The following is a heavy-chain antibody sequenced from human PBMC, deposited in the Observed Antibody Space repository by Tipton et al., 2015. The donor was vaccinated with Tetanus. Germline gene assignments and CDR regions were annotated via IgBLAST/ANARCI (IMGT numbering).Heavy chain of an antibody. CDR1: GFTFGSYP. CDR3: VKDRGYRSRWTKEYYYFGMDV. J-gene: IGHJ6*02. V-gene: IGHV3-9*01. D-gene: IGHD2/OR15-2a*01. CDR2: ISWKSVSM. Sequence: RSLRLSCVASGFTFGSYPMTWVRQAPGKGLEWVSGISWKSVSMGYADPVKGRFTISRDNAKNSLYLQINSLRAEDTALYYCVKDRGYRSRWTKEYYYFGMDVWGQGTTVTVSS.